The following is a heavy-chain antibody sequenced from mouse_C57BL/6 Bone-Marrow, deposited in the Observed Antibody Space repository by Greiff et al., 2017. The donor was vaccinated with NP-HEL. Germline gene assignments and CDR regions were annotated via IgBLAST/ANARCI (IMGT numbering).Heavy chain of an antibody. CDR1: GFPITSGYY. CDR3: AGDSIVYKGFAY. V-gene: IGHV12-3*01. CDR2: ITHSGET. J-gene: IGHJ3*01. Sequence: VKLVESGPGLVKPSQSLFLTCSITGFPITSGYYWIWIRQSPGKPLEWMGYITHSGETFYNPSLQSPISITRETSKNQFFLQLNSVTTEDTAMYYCAGDSIVYKGFAYWGQGTLVTVSA. D-gene: IGHD6-2*01.